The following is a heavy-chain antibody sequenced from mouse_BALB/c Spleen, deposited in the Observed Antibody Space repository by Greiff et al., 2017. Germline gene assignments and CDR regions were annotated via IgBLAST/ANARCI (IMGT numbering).Heavy chain of an antibody. CDR1: GFTFSDFY. V-gene: IGHV7-1*02. D-gene: IGHD2-1*01. J-gene: IGHJ3*01. CDR3: ARDLYYGNYWFAY. Sequence: EVNVVESGGGLVQPGGSLRLSCATSGFTFSDFYMEWVRQPPGKRLEWIAASRNKANDYTTEYSASVKGRFIVSRDTSQSILYLQMNALRAEDTAIYYCARDLYYGNYWFAYWGQGTLVTVSA. CDR2: SRNKANDYTT.